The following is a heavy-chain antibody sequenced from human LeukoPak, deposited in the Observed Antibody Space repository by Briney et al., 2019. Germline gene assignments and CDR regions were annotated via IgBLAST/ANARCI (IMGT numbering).Heavy chain of an antibody. CDR3: ARDKGQYGSGTRGFTWFDP. J-gene: IGHJ5*02. CDR1: GGSISGNHY. CDR2: ISPSGST. Sequence: PSETLSLTCTVSGGSISGNHYWSWIRPPAGKGLEWIGRISPSGSTIYNPSLKSRVTISVDTSKNQFSLMLNSVTAADTAVYYCARDKGQYGSGTRGFTWFDPWGQGTLVTVSS. D-gene: IGHD3-10*01. V-gene: IGHV4-4*07.